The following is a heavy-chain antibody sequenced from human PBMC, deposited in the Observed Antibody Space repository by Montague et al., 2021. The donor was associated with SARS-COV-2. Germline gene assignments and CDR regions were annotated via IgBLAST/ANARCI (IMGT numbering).Heavy chain of an antibody. V-gene: IGHV4-39*01. CDR3: ASYRRGYSYDLSFDF. Sequence: SETLSLTCTVSGGSITSNSYYWVRLCPPKGKELVCIGSNYYGGNYYYNLSLQGRITISVDTSKNQFSLKLDSVTAADTAVYYCASYRRGYSYDLSFDFWGQGTLVTVSS. CDR1: GGSITSNSYY. J-gene: IGHJ4*02. CDR2: NYYGGNY. D-gene: IGHD5-18*01.